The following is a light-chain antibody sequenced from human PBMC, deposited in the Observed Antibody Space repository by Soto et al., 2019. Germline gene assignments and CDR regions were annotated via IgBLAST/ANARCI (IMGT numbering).Light chain of an antibody. J-gene: IGKJ2*01. V-gene: IGKV1-39*01. CDR2: GAS. Sequence: DIQMTQSPSSLSASVGDRVTITCRASQSVSTYLNWYQQKPGKAPNLLIYGASSLQSGVRSRFSGSGSGTEFTLTITSLQPGDFATYYCQHSYNNPTTFGQGTKVDLK. CDR3: QHSYNNPTT. CDR1: QSVSTY.